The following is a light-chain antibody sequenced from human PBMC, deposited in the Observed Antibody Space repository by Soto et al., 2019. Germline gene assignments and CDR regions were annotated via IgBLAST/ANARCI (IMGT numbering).Light chain of an antibody. Sequence: EIVLTQSPATLSLSPGERATLSCRASQSVSSYLAWYQHKPGRSPRLLIYGASTRATDIPATFSGSGSGTEFTLTISSREPADFAGYYCQQRSKWPITFGQGTRLEIK. J-gene: IGKJ5*01. CDR2: GAS. CDR1: QSVSSY. CDR3: QQRSKWPIT. V-gene: IGKV3-11*01.